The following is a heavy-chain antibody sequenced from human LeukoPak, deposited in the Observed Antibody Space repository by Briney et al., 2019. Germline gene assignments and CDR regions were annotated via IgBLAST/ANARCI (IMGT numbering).Heavy chain of an antibody. D-gene: IGHD5-24*01. Sequence: PGGSLRLSCAASGFTFSSYWMSWVRQAPGKGLEWVANIKQDGSEKYYVDSVKGRFTISRDNAKNSLYLQMNSLRAEDTAVYYCARGGLEMATMRGYYFDYRGQGTLVTVSS. J-gene: IGHJ4*02. V-gene: IGHV3-7*01. CDR3: ARGGLEMATMRGYYFDY. CDR1: GFTFSSYW. CDR2: IKQDGSEK.